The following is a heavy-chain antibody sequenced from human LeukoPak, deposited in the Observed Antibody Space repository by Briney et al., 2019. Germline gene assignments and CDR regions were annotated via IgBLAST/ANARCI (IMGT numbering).Heavy chain of an antibody. CDR1: GLTLSNYW. CDR2: IKQDGSEK. Sequence: GGSLRLSCTASGLTLSNYWMIWVRQAPGKGLQWVAKIKQDGSEKYYVDSVKGRFTISRDNAENSLYLQMNSLGVEDTAVYYCAARSSGNPYFWGQGTLVTVSS. D-gene: IGHD1-26*01. V-gene: IGHV3-7*03. CDR3: AARSSGNPYF. J-gene: IGHJ4*02.